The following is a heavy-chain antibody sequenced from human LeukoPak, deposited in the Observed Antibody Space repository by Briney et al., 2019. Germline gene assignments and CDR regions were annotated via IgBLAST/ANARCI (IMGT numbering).Heavy chain of an antibody. J-gene: IGHJ6*03. CDR1: GYTFTGYY. CDR3: ARGVTTVTHYYYYYYMDV. V-gene: IGHV1-8*03. CDR2: MNPNSGNT. D-gene: IGHD4-17*01. Sequence: ASVKVSCKASGYTFTGYYMHWVRQAPGQGLEWMGWMNPNSGNTGYAQKFQGRVTITRNTSISTAYMELSSLRSEDTAVYYCARGVTTVTHYYYYYYMDVWGKGTTVTVSS.